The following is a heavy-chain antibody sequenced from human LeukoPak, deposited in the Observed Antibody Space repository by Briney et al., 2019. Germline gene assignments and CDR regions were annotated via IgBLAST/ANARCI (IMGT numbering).Heavy chain of an antibody. J-gene: IGHJ4*02. V-gene: IGHV3-7*01. CDR1: GLTFSSYW. CDR2: INQDGSEK. Sequence: GGSLRLSCAASGLTFSSYWMSWVRQAPGKGLEWVANINQDGSEKYYVGSVKGRFTISRDNAKNSLYLQMSSLRAEDTAVYYCASPLEMATSDFDYWGQGTLVTVSS. CDR3: ASPLEMATSDFDY. D-gene: IGHD5-24*01.